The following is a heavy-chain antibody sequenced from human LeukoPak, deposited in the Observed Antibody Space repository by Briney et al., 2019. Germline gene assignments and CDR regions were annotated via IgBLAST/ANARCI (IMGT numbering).Heavy chain of an antibody. J-gene: IGHJ6*04. V-gene: IGHV3-30*18. CDR3: AKQGGSGWNYYYGTDV. D-gene: IGHD6-19*01. CDR1: GFTFSSYG. CDR2: ISYDGSNK. Sequence: GRSLRLSCAASGFTFSSYGMHWVRQAPGKGLEWVAVISYDGSNKYYADSVKGRFTISRDNSKNTVYLQMNSLRAEDTAVYYCAKQGGSGWNYYYGTDVWGKGTTVTVSS.